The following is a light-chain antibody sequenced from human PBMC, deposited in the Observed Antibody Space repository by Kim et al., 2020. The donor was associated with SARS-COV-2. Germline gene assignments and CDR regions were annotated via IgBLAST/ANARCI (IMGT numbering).Light chain of an antibody. Sequence: EIVMTQSPATLSASAGERATLSCRASQSVSSNLAWYQQKPGQAPRLLIYGASTRATGIPARFSGSGSGTEFTLTISSLQSEDFAVYYCEQYNNCAPWTFGQGTKVDIK. CDR2: GAS. CDR3: EQYNNCAPWT. CDR1: QSVSSN. V-gene: IGKV3-15*01. J-gene: IGKJ1*01.